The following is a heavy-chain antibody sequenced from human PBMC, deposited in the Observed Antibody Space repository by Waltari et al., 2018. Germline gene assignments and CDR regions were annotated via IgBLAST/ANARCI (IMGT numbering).Heavy chain of an antibody. Sequence: QEQLVESGGGVVQSGRSLRLSCAASGLTFSSYGMHWVRQAPGKRLEWLENIWLDVTNNYHIYSVTGRFTISRDHSKSTLYLQLDSVRVEDTALYYCVRANITPGVRGVNWYCDLWGRGTLVRVSS. CDR2: IWLDVTNN. J-gene: IGHJ2*01. CDR3: VRANITPGVRGVNWYCDL. CDR1: GLTFSSYG. D-gene: IGHD3-16*01. V-gene: IGHV3-33*01.